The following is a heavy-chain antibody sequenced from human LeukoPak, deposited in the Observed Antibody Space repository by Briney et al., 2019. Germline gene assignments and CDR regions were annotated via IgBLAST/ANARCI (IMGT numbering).Heavy chain of an antibody. CDR3: ARHQTLYFDY. J-gene: IGHJ4*02. Sequence: GGSLRLSCTASGFTFGDHSVSWVRQAPGKGLEWVGFIRSGAYGGTPEYAASVKDRFTISRDDSKGIAYLQMNSLKTEDTAVYYCARHQTLYFDYWGQGTLVTVSS. CDR2: IRSGAYGGTP. CDR1: GFTFGDHS. V-gene: IGHV3-49*04.